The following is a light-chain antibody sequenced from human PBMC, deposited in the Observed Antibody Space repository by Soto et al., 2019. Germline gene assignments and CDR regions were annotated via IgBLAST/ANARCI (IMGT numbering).Light chain of an antibody. Sequence: DIQMTQSPSSLSASVGDRVTITCRASQSISSYLNWYQQKPGKAPKLLIYAASSLQSGVPSRFRGSGSGTDITLTISSLQPEDFATYHCQQSYRTPPTFGQGTKVEIK. CDR3: QQSYRTPPT. CDR1: QSISSY. J-gene: IGKJ1*01. CDR2: AAS. V-gene: IGKV1-39*01.